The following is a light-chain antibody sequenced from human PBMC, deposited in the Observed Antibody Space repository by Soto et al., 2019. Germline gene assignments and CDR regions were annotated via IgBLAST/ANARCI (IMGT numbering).Light chain of an antibody. CDR2: DVT. Sequence: QSALSRSVSGSPGQSVTLSCTGATTDIDSSEYVSWYQQHPGEAPRLLIYDVTKRPAGVPSRFSGSKSGKTASLTISGLRTEDDGVYFCCSFAGPSSIFAGGTKLTVL. V-gene: IGLV2-11*01. CDR3: CSFAGPSSI. J-gene: IGLJ2*01. CDR1: TTDIDSSEY.